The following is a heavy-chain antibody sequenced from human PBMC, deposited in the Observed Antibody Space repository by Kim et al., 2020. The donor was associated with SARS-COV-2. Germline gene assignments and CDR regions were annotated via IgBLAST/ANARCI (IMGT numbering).Heavy chain of an antibody. Sequence: GGSLRLSCAASGFTVTTYWMHWVRQAPGKGLVWVSRIKSEGTGISYADSVKGRFTISRDNANNTLYLQMDNLRDEDTAVYYCASGTVLYGLDVWGQGPTATVSS. CDR3: ASGTVLYGLDV. CDR1: GFTVTTYW. V-gene: IGHV3-74*01. CDR2: IKSEGTGI. D-gene: IGHD1-1*01. J-gene: IGHJ6*02.